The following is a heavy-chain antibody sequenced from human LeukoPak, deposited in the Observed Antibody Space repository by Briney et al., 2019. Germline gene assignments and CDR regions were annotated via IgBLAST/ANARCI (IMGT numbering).Heavy chain of an antibody. J-gene: IGHJ6*03. V-gene: IGHV4-59*01. CDR1: GGSISSYY. D-gene: IGHD6-6*01. CDR3: ARAYSSSRLYYYYYMDV. Sequence: SETLSLTCTVSGGSISSYYWSWIRQPPGKGLEWIGYIYYSGSTNYNPSLKSRVTISVDTSKNQFSLKLSSVTAADTAVYYCARAYSSSRLYYYYYMDVWGKGTTVTVSS. CDR2: IYYSGST.